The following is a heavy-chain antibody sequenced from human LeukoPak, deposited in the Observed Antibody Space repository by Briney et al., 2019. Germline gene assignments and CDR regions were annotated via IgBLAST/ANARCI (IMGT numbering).Heavy chain of an antibody. CDR3: ARAYVAFDI. Sequence: SETLSLTCTVSGDSIRSYYWTWIRQPAGKGLEWIGYIYYSGSTNYNPSLKSRVTISVDTSKNQFSLKLSSVTAADTAVYYCARAYVAFDIWGQGTMVTVSS. CDR2: IYYSGST. CDR1: GDSIRSYY. V-gene: IGHV4-59*01. D-gene: IGHD3-10*02. J-gene: IGHJ3*02.